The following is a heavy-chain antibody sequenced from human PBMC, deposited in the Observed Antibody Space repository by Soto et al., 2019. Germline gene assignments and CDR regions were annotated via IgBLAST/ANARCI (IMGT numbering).Heavy chain of an antibody. CDR3: ARVLPATAPFDY. J-gene: IGHJ4*02. CDR1: GGTFSSYA. CDR2: IIPIFSTA. Sequence: QVQLVQSGAEVMKPGSSVKVSCKASGGTFSSYAISWVRQAPGQGLEWMGGIIPIFSTANYAQKFQGRVTITADESTSTAYMELSCLRSEDTSVYYGARVLPATAPFDYWGQGTLVTVSS. D-gene: IGHD2-2*01. V-gene: IGHV1-69*01.